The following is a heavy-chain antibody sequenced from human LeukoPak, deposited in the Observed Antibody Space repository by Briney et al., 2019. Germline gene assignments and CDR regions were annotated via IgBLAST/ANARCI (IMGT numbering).Heavy chain of an antibody. CDR1: GGSISSGGYY. J-gene: IGHJ4*02. V-gene: IGHV4-31*03. D-gene: IGHD6-19*01. CDR3: ASERRYSSGRWDYYFDY. CDR2: IYYSGST. Sequence: SETLSLTCTVSGGSISSGGYYWSWIRQHPGKGLEWIGYIYYSGSTYYNPSLKSRVTISVDTPKNQFSLKLSSVTAADTAVYYCASERRYSSGRWDYYFDYWGQGTLVTVSS.